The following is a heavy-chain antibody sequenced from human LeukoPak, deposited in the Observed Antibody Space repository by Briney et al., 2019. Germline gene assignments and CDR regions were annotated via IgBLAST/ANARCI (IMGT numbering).Heavy chain of an antibody. CDR1: GVTFSSYG. V-gene: IGHV3-7*01. J-gene: IGHJ4*02. D-gene: IGHD5-18*01. CDR3: GRFGYEAAIGD. CDR2: IEPSGSET. Sequence: GGSLRLSCAASGVTFSSYGMHWVRQAPGKGLEWVANIEPSGSETYYADTVKGRFTIFRDNANDLLYLQMNTLGAEDTALYYCGRFGYEAAIGDWGRGTLVAVSS.